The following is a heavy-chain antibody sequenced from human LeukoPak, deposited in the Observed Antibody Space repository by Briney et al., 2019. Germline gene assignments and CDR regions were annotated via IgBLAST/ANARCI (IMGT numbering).Heavy chain of an antibody. CDR3: ARAPYYYDSSGYPRGFYFDY. J-gene: IGHJ4*02. CDR2: IYYSGST. V-gene: IGHV4-31*03. CDR1: GGSVSSGGYY. Sequence: SETLSLTCTVSGGSVSSGGYYWSWIRQHPGKGLEWIGYIYYSGSTYYNPSLKSRVTISVDTSKNQFSLKLSSVTAADTAVYYCARAPYYYDSSGYPRGFYFDYWGQGTLVTVSS. D-gene: IGHD3-22*01.